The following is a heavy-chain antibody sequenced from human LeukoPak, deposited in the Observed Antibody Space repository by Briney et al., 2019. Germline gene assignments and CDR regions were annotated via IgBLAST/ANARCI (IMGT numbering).Heavy chain of an antibody. J-gene: IGHJ5*02. Sequence: ASVKVSCKASGYTFTSYGISWVRQAPGQGLEWMGWISAYNGNTNYAQKLQGRVTMTTDTSTSTAYMELRSLRSDDTAVYYCARTSAPETYYYGSGSYWFDLWGQGTLVTVSS. CDR3: ARTSAPETYYYGSGSYWFDL. CDR2: ISAYNGNT. V-gene: IGHV1-18*01. D-gene: IGHD3-10*01. CDR1: GYTFTSYG.